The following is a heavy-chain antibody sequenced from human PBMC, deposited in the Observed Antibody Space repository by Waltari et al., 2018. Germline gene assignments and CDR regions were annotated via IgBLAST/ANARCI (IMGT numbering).Heavy chain of an antibody. CDR2: IKQDGSEK. Sequence: GLEWVANIKQDGSEKYYVDSVKGRFTISRDNAKNSLYLQMNSLRAEDTAGYYCARGGGSYFGPRFDPWGQGTLVTVSS. CDR3: ARGGGSYFGPRFDP. D-gene: IGHD1-26*01. J-gene: IGHJ5*02. V-gene: IGHV3-7*01.